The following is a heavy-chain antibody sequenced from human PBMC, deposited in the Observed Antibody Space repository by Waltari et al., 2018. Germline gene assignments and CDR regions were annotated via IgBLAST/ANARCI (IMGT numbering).Heavy chain of an antibody. CDR1: GFTFSGYW. J-gene: IGHJ3*02. CDR2: VTYDGSSV. V-gene: IGHV3-74*03. Sequence: EVQLVQSGGGLIQPGGSPRLSCAGSGFTFSGYWIHWVRQVPGKGLVWVSRVTYDGSSVEYADSVTGRFTISRDNAKNTVYLHLNSLRAEDTALYYCAKVYQTGIWGAFDIWGQGTMVTVSS. CDR3: AKVYQTGIWGAFDI. D-gene: IGHD3-9*01.